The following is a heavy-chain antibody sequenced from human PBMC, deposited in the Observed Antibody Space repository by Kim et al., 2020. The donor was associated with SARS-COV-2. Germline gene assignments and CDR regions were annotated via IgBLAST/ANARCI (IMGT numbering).Heavy chain of an antibody. CDR3: ARVNGVSKYFGDY. V-gene: IGHV1-2*02. CDR1: GYTFTGYY. D-gene: IGHD2-8*01. J-gene: IGHJ4*02. Sequence: ASVKVSCKASGYTFTGYYMHWVRQAPGQGLEWMGWINPNSGGTNYAQKFQGRVTMTRDTSISAAYMELSRLTSDDTAVYYCARVNGVSKYFGDYWGQGTLVTVSS. CDR2: INPNSGGT.